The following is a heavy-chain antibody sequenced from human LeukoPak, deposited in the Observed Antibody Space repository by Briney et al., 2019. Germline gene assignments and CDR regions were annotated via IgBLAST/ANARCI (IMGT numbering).Heavy chain of an antibody. V-gene: IGHV3-7*01. J-gene: IGHJ6*03. CDR2: RKQDGSEK. CDR3: ARNRYGSSPPSYYYYYYMDV. Sequence: GGSLRLSCAASGFTFSSYWMSWVRQAPGKGLEWVANRKQDGSEKYYVDSVKGRFTISRDNAKNSLYLQMNSLRAEDTAVYYCARNRYGSSPPSYYYYYYMDVWGKGTTVTVSS. CDR1: GFTFSSYW. D-gene: IGHD6-6*01.